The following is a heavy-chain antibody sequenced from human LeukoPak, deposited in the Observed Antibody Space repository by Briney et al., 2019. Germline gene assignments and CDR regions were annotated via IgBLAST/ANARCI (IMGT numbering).Heavy chain of an antibody. Sequence: GGSLRLSCAASGFTFDDYAMHWVRQAPGKGLEWVSLISGDGGSIYYGDSVKGRFTISRDNSKSSLYLQMNSLRTEDTALYYCAKDIRTGRYYDILTGYYWGYYYYGMDVWGQGTTVTVSS. CDR1: GFTFDDYA. D-gene: IGHD3-9*01. CDR2: ISGDGGSI. J-gene: IGHJ6*02. V-gene: IGHV3-43*02. CDR3: AKDIRTGRYYDILTGYYWGYYYYGMDV.